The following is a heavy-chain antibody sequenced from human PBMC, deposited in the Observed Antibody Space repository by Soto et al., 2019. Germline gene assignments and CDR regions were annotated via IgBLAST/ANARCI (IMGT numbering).Heavy chain of an antibody. CDR1: GFTFSSYS. D-gene: IGHD1-26*01. CDR3: ARDLSVIVGATTEGYGMDV. V-gene: IGHV3-21*01. J-gene: IGHJ6*02. Sequence: KPGGSVRISCAASGFTFSSYSMNWVRQAPGEGLEWVSSISSSSSYIYYADSVKGRFTISRDNAKNSLYLQMNSLRAEDTAVYYCARDLSVIVGATTEGYGMDVWGQGTTVTVSS. CDR2: ISSSSSYI.